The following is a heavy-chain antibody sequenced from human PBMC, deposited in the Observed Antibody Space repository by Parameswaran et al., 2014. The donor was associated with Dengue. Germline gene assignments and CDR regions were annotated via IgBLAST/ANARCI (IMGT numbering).Heavy chain of an antibody. D-gene: IGHD3-22*01. V-gene: IGHV1-2*05. CDR3: ARAIVGNMDV. J-gene: IGHJ6*02. CDR2: INPNSGAT. Sequence: WVRQAPGQGLEWMGRINPNSGATKYAQKFQGRVTMTRDTSISTAYMELSSLRPDDTVVYYCARAIVGNMDVWGQGTTVTVSS.